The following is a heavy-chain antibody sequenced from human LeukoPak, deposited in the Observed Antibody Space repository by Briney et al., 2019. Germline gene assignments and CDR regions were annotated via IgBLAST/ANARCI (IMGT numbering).Heavy chain of an antibody. CDR1: GFTFSSYW. V-gene: IGHV3-74*03. D-gene: IGHD1/OR15-1a*01. CDR2: IRTDGTIT. J-gene: IGHJ6*03. Sequence: RPGGSLRLSCAASGFTFSSYWMHWVRQAPGKGLVWVSRIRTDGTITTYADSVKGRFSISRDNAKNTLYLQVNSLRVEDTAVYYCAREGTGSYMDVWGKGTTVTVSS. CDR3: AREGTGSYMDV.